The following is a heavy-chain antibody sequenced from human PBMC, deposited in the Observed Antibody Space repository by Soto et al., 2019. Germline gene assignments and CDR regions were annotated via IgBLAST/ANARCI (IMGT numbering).Heavy chain of an antibody. CDR3: ARHTRLAYNDY. CDR1: GGSISSSSYY. CDR2: IYYSGST. Sequence: QLQLQESGPGLVKPSETLSLTCTVSGGSISSSSYYWGWIRQPPGKGLEWIGSIYYSGSTYYNPSLKSRVTISVDTSKNQFSLKLSSVTAADTAVYYCARHTRLAYNDYCGQGTLVTVSS. D-gene: IGHD6-19*01. V-gene: IGHV4-39*01. J-gene: IGHJ4*02.